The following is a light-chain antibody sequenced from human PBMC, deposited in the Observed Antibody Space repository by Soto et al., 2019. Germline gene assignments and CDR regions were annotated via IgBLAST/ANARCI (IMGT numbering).Light chain of an antibody. J-gene: IGKJ2*01. CDR2: DAS. V-gene: IGKV3-11*01. CDR1: QSVSSY. CDR3: QQRSNWPPYT. Sequence: EIVLTQSPATLSLSPGERATLSCRASQSVSSYLAWYQQKPGQAPRLLIYDASNRAAGIPARFSGSGSGTDFTLTIRTLEPDDLAVYYCQQRSNWPPYTFGQGTKLEIK.